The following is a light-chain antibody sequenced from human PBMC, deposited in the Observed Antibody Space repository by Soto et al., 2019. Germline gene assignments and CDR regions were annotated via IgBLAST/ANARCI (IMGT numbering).Light chain of an antibody. CDR1: QSVSSN. J-gene: IGKJ1*01. V-gene: IGKV3-15*01. CDR3: QQYNRWPRT. Sequence: EIVMTQSPATLSVSPGERATLSCGASQSVSSNLAWYQQKPGQGPRLLIYGASSRATGIPARFSGSGSATEFTLTISSLQSEDFAVYFCQQYNRWPRTFGQGTKVDIK. CDR2: GAS.